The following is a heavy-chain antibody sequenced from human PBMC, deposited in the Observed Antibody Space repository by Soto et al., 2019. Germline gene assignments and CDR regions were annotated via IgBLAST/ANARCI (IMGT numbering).Heavy chain of an antibody. CDR2: IYYSGST. J-gene: IGHJ4*02. Sequence: KPSETLSLTCTVSGGSVSSGSYYWSWIRQPPGKGLEWIGYIYYSGSTNYNPSLKSRVTISVDTSKNQFSLKLSSVTAADTAVYYCARSIARVAGTWVDYWGQGTLVTVSS. CDR3: ARSIARVAGTWVDY. CDR1: GGSVSSGSYY. V-gene: IGHV4-61*01. D-gene: IGHD2-15*01.